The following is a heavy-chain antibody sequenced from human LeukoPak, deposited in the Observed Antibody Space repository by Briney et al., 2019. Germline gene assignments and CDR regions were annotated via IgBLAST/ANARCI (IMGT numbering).Heavy chain of an antibody. J-gene: IGHJ6*03. D-gene: IGHD1-26*01. CDR2: ISSSSHYI. CDR3: ARDPYNGNYGDFYYYYMDV. Sequence: PGGSLRLSCAASGFTFSSYSMNWVRQAPGKGLEWVSFISSSSHYIYYADSVKGRFTISRDNAKNSLYLQMNSLRDEDTAIYYCARDPYNGNYGDFYYYYMDVWGKGTTVTISS. V-gene: IGHV3-21*01. CDR1: GFTFSSYS.